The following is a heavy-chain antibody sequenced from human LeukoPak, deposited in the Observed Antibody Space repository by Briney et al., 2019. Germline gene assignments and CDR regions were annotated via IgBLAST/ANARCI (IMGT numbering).Heavy chain of an antibody. CDR2: MYPGDSDT. Sequence: GESLMISCKGSGYSLPNYWIGWVRQMPGKGLEWMGIMYPGDSDTRYSPSFQGQVTISADKSVSTTYLQWSSLKASDTAMYYCAASTYGSGSYVGFDSWGQGTLVSVSS. D-gene: IGHD3-10*01. V-gene: IGHV5-51*01. J-gene: IGHJ4*02. CDR1: GYSLPNYW. CDR3: AASTYGSGSYVGFDS.